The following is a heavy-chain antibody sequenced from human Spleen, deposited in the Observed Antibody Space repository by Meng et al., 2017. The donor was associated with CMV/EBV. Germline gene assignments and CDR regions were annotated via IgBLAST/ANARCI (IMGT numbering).Heavy chain of an antibody. D-gene: IGHD2-2*01. CDR2: ISSSSSTI. Sequence: GESLKISCAASGFTFSSYSMNWVRQAPGKGLEWVSYISSSSSTIYYADSVKGRFTISRDNAKNSLYLQMNSLRAEDTAVYYCARELGYCSSTSCHAQGFWFDPWGQGTLVTVS. CDR3: ARELGYCSSTSCHAQGFWFDP. CDR1: GFTFSSYS. V-gene: IGHV3-48*04. J-gene: IGHJ5*02.